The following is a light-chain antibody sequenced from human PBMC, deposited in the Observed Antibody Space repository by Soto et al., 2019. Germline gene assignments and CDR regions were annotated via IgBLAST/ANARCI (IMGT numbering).Light chain of an antibody. CDR2: GAS. CDR3: QQYNNWPQT. J-gene: IGKJ1*01. V-gene: IGKV3-15*01. CDR1: QTVATN. Sequence: EAVLTQSPATLSVSPGEGATLSCRASQTVATNLAWYQQRPGQAPRLLIYGASKRAIGLPARFSGSGSGTEFTLTITSLQSEDFAVYYCQQYNNWPQTFGQGTKGEIK.